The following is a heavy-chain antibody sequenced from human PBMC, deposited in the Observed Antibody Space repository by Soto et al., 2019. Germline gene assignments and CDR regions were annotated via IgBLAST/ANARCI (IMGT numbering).Heavy chain of an antibody. J-gene: IGHJ6*02. CDR3: ARGSMARTAWRGMDV. V-gene: IGHV3-33*01. CDR1: GFTFSSYG. Sequence: QVQLVESGGGVVQPGRSLRLSCAASGFTFSSYGMHWVRQAPGKGLEWVAVIWYDGSNKYYADSVKGRFTISRDNSKNTLYLQMNSLRAEDTAVYYCARGSMARTAWRGMDVWGQGTTVTVSS. CDR2: IWYDGSNK. D-gene: IGHD1-1*01.